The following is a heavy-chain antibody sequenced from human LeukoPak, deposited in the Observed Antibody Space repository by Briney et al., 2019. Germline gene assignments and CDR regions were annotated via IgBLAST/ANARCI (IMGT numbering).Heavy chain of an antibody. V-gene: IGHV3-7*01. CDR3: ARESYDILTGYYNGVDY. CDR1: GFTFSSYW. J-gene: IGHJ4*02. CDR2: IKQDGSEK. Sequence: GGSLRLSCAASGFTFSSYWMSWVRQAPGKGLEWVANIKQDGSEKYYVDSVKGRFTISRDNAKNSLYLQMNSLRAEDTAVYYCARESYDILTGYYNGVDYWGQGTLVTVSS. D-gene: IGHD3-9*01.